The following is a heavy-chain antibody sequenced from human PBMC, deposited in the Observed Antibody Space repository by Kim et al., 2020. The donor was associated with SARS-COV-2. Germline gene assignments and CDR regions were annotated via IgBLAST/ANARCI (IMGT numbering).Heavy chain of an antibody. J-gene: IGHJ4*02. CDR3: ARDLDGYSYGSVDY. D-gene: IGHD5-18*01. CDR1: GFTFSSYA. V-gene: IGHV3-30*04. CDR2: ISYDGSNK. Sequence: GGSLRLSCAASGFTFSSYAMHWVRQAPGKGLEWVAVISYDGSNKYYADSVKGRFTISRDNSKNTLYLQMNSLRAEDTAVYYCARDLDGYSYGSVDYWGQGTLVTVSS.